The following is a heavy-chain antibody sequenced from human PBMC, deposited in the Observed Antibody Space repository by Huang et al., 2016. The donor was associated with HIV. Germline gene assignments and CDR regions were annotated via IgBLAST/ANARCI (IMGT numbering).Heavy chain of an antibody. D-gene: IGHD2-21*01. Sequence: QVQLQQWGAGLLKPSETLSLTCAVYGASLSRYYWTWIRQSPGKGLECIGQINHGGGTNFKPSLKSRVTMSVDTSKNQCSRRLTNLGAADTSMYCCARVKVVASGTKVDFWGQGTLVTVSS. CDR1: GASLSRYY. CDR2: INHGGGT. CDR3: ARVKVVASGTKVDF. J-gene: IGHJ4*02. V-gene: IGHV4-34*01.